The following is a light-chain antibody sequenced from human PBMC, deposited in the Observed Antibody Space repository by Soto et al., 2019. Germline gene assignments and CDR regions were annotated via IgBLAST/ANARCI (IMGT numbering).Light chain of an antibody. V-gene: IGKV3-20*01. CDR2: GAS. J-gene: IGKJ5*01. CDR3: KQYKEWPPFT. Sequence: EIVLTQSPGTLSLSPGERATLSCRASQSVSSSYLAWYQQKPGQAPRLLLYGASSRATGIPDRFSGSGSGTEFTLSISSLQSEDFAVYYCKQYKEWPPFTFGQGTRLEIK. CDR1: QSVSSSY.